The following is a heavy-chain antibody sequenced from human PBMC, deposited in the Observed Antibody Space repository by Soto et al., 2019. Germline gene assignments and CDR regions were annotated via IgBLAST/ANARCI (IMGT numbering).Heavy chain of an antibody. J-gene: IGHJ3*02. D-gene: IGHD3-10*01. V-gene: IGHV4-4*02. CDR1: SGSISSSNW. CDR3: ARRLWFGELGAFDI. Sequence: QVQLQESGPGLVKPSGTLSLTCAVSSGSISSSNWWSWVRQPPGKGLEWIGEIYHSGSTNYNPSLESRVTISVDKSKNQFSLKLSSVTAADTAVYYCARRLWFGELGAFDIWGQGTMVTVSS. CDR2: IYHSGST.